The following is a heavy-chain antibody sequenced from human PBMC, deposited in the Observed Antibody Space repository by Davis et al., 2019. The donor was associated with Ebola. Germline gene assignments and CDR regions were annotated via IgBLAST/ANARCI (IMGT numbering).Heavy chain of an antibody. J-gene: IGHJ6*02. CDR1: GYTFTKYD. D-gene: IGHD1-26*01. CDR2: MNPNSGNT. Sequence: AASVKVSCKASGYTFTKYDIAWVRQASGQGLEWMGWMNPNSGNTGYAQKFQGRVTMTRNTSINTAYMQLSSLRSEDSAVYYCVKHGPGVGATLEKYYYYGLDVWGQGTTVTVSS. V-gene: IGHV1-8*01. CDR3: VKHGPGVGATLEKYYYYGLDV.